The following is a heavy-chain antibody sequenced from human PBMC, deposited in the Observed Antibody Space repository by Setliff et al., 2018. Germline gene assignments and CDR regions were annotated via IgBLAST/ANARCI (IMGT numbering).Heavy chain of an antibody. D-gene: IGHD3-16*01. CDR1: GVTFTSYA. V-gene: IGHV3-7*03. CDR2: IKQDGSEK. CDR3: TTDPSPTFGGVIGAAFDF. J-gene: IGHJ3*01. Sequence: LSLSCAASGVTFTSYAMNWVRQAPGKGLEWVANIKQDGSEKNYVDSVKGRFTISRDNARNSLYLQMNSLKIEDTAVYYCTTDPSPTFGGVIGAAFDFWGQGTMVTVSS.